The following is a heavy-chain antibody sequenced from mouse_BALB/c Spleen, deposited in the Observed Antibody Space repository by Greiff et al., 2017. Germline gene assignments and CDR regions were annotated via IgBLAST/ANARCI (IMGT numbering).Heavy chain of an antibody. CDR3: AQGVYYGNYEAMDY. CDR1: GYTFSSYW. D-gene: IGHD2-1*01. Sequence: VQLVESGAELMKPGASVKISCKATGYTFSSYWIEWVKQRPGHGLEWIGEILPGSGSTNYNEKFKGKATFTADTSSNTAYMQLSSLTSEDSAVYYCAQGVYYGNYEAMDYWGQGTSVTVSS. V-gene: IGHV1-9*01. CDR2: ILPGSGST. J-gene: IGHJ4*01.